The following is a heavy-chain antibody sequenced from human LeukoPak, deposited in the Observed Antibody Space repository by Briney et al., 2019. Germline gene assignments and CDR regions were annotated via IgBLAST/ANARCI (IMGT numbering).Heavy chain of an antibody. CDR2: INAGNGNT. V-gene: IGHV1-3*01. J-gene: IGHJ4*02. D-gene: IGHD2-2*01. CDR3: ARLPAGYCSSTSCYAFDY. CDR1: GYTFTSYA. Sequence: GASVKVSCKASGYTFTSYAMHWVRQAPGQRLEWMGWINAGNGNTKYSQKFQGRVTITRDTSASTAYMELGSLRSEDTAVYYCARLPAGYCSSTSCYAFDYWGQGTLVTVSS.